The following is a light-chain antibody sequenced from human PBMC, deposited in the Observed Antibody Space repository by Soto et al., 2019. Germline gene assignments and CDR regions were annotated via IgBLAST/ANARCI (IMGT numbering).Light chain of an antibody. V-gene: IGLV1-40*01. CDR3: QSYDSSLSGVV. CDR2: GNN. CDR1: SSNIGLGYD. J-gene: IGLJ2*01. Sequence: QSVLTQPPSVSGVPGQRVTISCTGSSSNIGLGYDVSWYQQLPGTAPKVLIYGNNNRPSGVPDRFSGSKSGTSASLAITGLQAEDEADYYCQSYDSSLSGVVFGGGTKLTVL.